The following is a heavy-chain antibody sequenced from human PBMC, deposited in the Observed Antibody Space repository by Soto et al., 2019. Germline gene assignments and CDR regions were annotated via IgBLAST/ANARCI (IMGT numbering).Heavy chain of an antibody. CDR3: ARAPRGAARGMDV. V-gene: IGHV4-4*02. Sequence: PSETLSLTCAVSGGSISSSNWWSWVRQPPGKGLEWIGEIYHSGSTDYNPSLKSRVTISVDKSKNQFSLKLSSVTAADTAVYYCARAPRGAARGMDVWGQGTTVTVSS. J-gene: IGHJ6*02. CDR1: GGSISSSNW. D-gene: IGHD3-10*01. CDR2: IYHSGST.